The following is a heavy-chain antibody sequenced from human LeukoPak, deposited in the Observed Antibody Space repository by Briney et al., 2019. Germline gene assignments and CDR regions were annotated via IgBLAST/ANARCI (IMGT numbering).Heavy chain of an antibody. J-gene: IGHJ6*02. Sequence: GGSLRLSCAASGFTFSSYTMHWVRQAPGKGLEWVAVIWYDGSNKYYADSVKGRFTISRDNAKNTLYLQMNSLRAEDTAVYYCARAGYGMDVWGQGTTVTVSS. CDR1: GFTFSSYT. V-gene: IGHV3-33*08. CDR2: IWYDGSNK. CDR3: ARAGYGMDV.